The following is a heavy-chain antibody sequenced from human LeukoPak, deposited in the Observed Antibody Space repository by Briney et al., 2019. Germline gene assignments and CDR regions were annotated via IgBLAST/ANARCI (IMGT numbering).Heavy chain of an antibody. CDR2: IYYSGST. D-gene: IGHD5-18*01. J-gene: IGHJ5*02. CDR3: ARRGYNYGYGWFDP. Sequence: SETLSLTCTVSGGSISSYYWSWIRQPPGKGLEWIGYIYYSGSTNYNPSLKSRVTISVDTSKNQFSLKLTSVTAADTAVYYCARRGYNYGYGWFDPWGQGNLVTVSS. CDR1: GGSISSYY. V-gene: IGHV4-59*08.